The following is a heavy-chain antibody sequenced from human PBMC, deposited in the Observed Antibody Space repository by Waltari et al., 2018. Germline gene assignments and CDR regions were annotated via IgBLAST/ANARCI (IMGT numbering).Heavy chain of an antibody. CDR3: ARDSVYSSGWYY. J-gene: IGHJ4*02. CDR1: GYSISSGSY. Sequence: QVQLQESGPGLVKPSETLSLTCAVAGYSISSGSYWGWIRQPPGKGLEWIGSIYHSGSTYYNPSLKSRVTISVDTSKNQFSLKLSSVTAADTAVYYCARDSVYSSGWYYWGQGTLVTVSS. D-gene: IGHD6-19*01. V-gene: IGHV4-38-2*02. CDR2: IYHSGST.